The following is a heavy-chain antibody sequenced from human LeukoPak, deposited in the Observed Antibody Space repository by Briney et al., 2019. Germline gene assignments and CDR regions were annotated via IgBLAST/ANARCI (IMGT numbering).Heavy chain of an antibody. V-gene: IGHV4-59*08. CDR3: AGLHFAAAEEFDP. Sequence: PSETLSRTCTVSGGSINVYYWSWLRQSPGKGLEWLGYIYYAGNTNYNPSLKSRVSISLDTTKKQFTLNLSSVSAADAAIYYCAGLHFAAAEEFDPWGQGILVTVSS. CDR2: IYYAGNT. CDR1: GGSINVYY. D-gene: IGHD6-13*01. J-gene: IGHJ5*01.